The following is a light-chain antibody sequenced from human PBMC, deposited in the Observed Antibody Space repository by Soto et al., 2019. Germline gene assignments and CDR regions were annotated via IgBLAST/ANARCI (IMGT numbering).Light chain of an antibody. J-gene: IGLJ1*01. CDR2: EVN. V-gene: IGLV2-8*01. Sequence: QSVLTQPPSASGSPGQSVAISCTGTSSDVGGYNYVSWYQQHPGKAPKLMIYEVNKRPSGVPDRFSGSKSGNTASLTVSGIKDADEADYYCSSYAGSSNVFGTGTKVTV. CDR3: SSYAGSSNV. CDR1: SSDVGGYNY.